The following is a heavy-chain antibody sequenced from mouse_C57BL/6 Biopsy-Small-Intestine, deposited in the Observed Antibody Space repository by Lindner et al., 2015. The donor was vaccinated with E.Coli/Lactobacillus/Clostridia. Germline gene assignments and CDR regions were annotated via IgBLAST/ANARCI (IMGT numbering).Heavy chain of an antibody. V-gene: IGHV1-81*01. Sequence: VQLQESGAELARPGASVKLSCKASGYTFTSYGISWVKQRTGQGLEWIGEIYPRSSNTYYNEKFKGKATLTADKSSSTAYMELRSLTSEDSAVYFCARGANWEGFAYWGQGALVTVSA. CDR3: ARGANWEGFAY. CDR1: GYTFTSYG. J-gene: IGHJ3*01. CDR2: IYPRSSNT. D-gene: IGHD4-1*01.